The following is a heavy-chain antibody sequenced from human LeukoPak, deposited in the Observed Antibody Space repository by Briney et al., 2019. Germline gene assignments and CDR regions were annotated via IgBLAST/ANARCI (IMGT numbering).Heavy chain of an antibody. CDR2: IIPIFGTA. V-gene: IGHV1-69*13. CDR1: GGTFSSYA. CDR3: GRGNYYDSSGYYFGVNYIDY. J-gene: IGHJ4*02. Sequence: GASVEVSCKASGGTFSSYAISWVRQAPGQGLEWMGGIIPIFGTANYAQKFQGRVTITADESTSTAYMELSSLRSEDTAVYYCGRGNYYDSSGYYFGVNYIDYWGQGTLVTVSS. D-gene: IGHD3-22*01.